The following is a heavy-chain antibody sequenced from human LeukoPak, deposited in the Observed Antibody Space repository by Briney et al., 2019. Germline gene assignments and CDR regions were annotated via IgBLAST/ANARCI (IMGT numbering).Heavy chain of an antibody. J-gene: IGHJ3*02. CDR2: INHSGST. Sequence: KTSETLSLTCAVYGGSFSGYYWSWIRQPPGKGLEWIGEINHSGSTNYNPSLESRVTISVDTSKNQFSLKLSSVTAADTAVYYCARLTAYAVFDIWGQGTMVTVSS. V-gene: IGHV4-34*01. D-gene: IGHD2-21*02. CDR1: GGSFSGYY. CDR3: ARLTAYAVFDI.